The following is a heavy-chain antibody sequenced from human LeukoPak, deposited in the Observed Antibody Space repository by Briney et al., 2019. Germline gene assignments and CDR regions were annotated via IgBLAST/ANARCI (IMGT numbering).Heavy chain of an antibody. Sequence: PGGSLRLSCAASGFTFSSYAMSWVRQTPGKGLEWVGRIKSKTDGGTTDYAAPVKGRFTISRDDSKNTLYLQMNSLKTEDTAVYYCTTTPPTTVTTGDYWGQGTLVTVAS. CDR1: GFTFSSYA. D-gene: IGHD4-17*01. V-gene: IGHV3-15*01. CDR3: TTTPPTTVTTGDY. J-gene: IGHJ4*02. CDR2: IKSKTDGGTT.